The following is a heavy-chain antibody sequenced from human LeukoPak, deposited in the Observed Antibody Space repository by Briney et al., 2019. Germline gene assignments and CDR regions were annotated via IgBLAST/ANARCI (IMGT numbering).Heavy chain of an antibody. D-gene: IGHD4-17*01. CDR1: GYRLTELY. V-gene: IGHV1-24*01. CDR2: FDPEDDRG. J-gene: IGHJ3*01. Sequence: ASVKVSCEVSGYRLTELYIYWVRQAPGEGPEWMGGFDPEDDRGIYAQKFQGRVTMTEDTSTNTAYMELSSLRSEDSAMYYCAAPSARSTVTTWSAFDLWGQGTMVTVSS. CDR3: AAPSARSTVTTWSAFDL.